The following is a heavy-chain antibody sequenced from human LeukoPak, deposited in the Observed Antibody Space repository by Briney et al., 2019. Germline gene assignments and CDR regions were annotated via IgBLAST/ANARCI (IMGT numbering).Heavy chain of an antibody. CDR1: GGSISSYY. J-gene: IGHJ4*02. CDR2: MYNSGSA. CDR3: ARSRDPLLDY. V-gene: IGHV4-59*12. Sequence: SETLSLTCTVSGGSISSYYWSWIRQPPGKGLEWIGYMYNSGSANYNPSLKSRVTMSVDTSKNQFSLKLISVTAADTAVYYCARSRDPLLDYWGQGTLVTVSS.